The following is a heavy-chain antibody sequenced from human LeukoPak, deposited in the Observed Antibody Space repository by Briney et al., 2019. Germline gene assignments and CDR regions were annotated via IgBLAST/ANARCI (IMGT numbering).Heavy chain of an antibody. CDR1: GFTVDSNY. V-gene: IGHV3-53*01. Sequence: GGSLRLSCAASGFTVDSNYLSWVRQAPGKGLEWVSTIYTGGSTYYAASVKGRFTISRDFSKNTVFLHMNSLRAEDTAMYYCARGDDSGYYDYFDYWGQGALVTVSS. CDR3: ARGDDSGYYDYFDY. D-gene: IGHD5-12*01. CDR2: IYTGGST. J-gene: IGHJ4*02.